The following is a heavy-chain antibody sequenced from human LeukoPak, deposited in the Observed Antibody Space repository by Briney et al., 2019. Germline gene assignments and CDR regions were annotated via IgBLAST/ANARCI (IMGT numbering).Heavy chain of an antibody. D-gene: IGHD3-22*01. CDR3: VRLRRNSDSSGYYYYYDY. Sequence: MSGGSLRLSCTVSEFTFSSYSMNWVRQAPGKGLEWVASINRGATYIYYADSMKCRFTISRDDAKSSLYLQMNSLRAEDTAVYYCVRLRRNSDSSGYYYYYDYWGQGILVTVSS. V-gene: IGHV3-21*01. CDR2: INRGATYI. J-gene: IGHJ4*02. CDR1: EFTFSSYS.